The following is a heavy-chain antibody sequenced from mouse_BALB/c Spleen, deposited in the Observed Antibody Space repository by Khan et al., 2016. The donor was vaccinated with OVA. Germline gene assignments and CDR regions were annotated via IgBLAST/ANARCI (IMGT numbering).Heavy chain of an antibody. Sequence: QVRLQQSGAELAKPGASVKMSCKASGYTFTSYWMHWVKQRPGQGLEWIGYINPSTGYTEYNQKFKDKATLTADKSSSTAYMQLSSLTSEDSAVYYCARRDMTFAYWGQGTLVTVSA. CDR2: INPSTGYT. V-gene: IGHV1-7*01. CDR3: ARRDMTFAY. J-gene: IGHJ3*01. CDR1: GYTFTSYW. D-gene: IGHD3-3*01.